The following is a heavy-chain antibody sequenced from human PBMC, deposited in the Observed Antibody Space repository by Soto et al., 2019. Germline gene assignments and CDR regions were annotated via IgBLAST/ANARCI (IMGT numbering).Heavy chain of an antibody. CDR1: GFTFSSYA. V-gene: IGHV3-30*04. D-gene: IGHD3-22*01. CDR2: ISYDGRNK. CDR3: ARDPQYYYDSSGYYSSSYFDY. J-gene: IGHJ4*02. Sequence: QVQLVESGGGVVQPGRSLRLSCAASGFTFSSYAMHWVRQAPGKGLEWVAVISYDGRNKYYADSVKGRFTISRDNSKNTLYLQMSSLRAEDTAVYYCARDPQYYYDSSGYYSSSYFDYWGQGTLVTVSS.